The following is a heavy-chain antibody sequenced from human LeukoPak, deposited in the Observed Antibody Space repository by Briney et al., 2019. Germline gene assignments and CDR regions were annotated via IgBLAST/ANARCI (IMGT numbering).Heavy chain of an antibody. V-gene: IGHV3-23*01. J-gene: IGHJ3*02. CDR2: ISAGGNT. Sequence: GGSLRLSCAASGFTFRSYGMSWVRQAPGKGLEWVSAISAGGNTYYADSVKGRFTISRDNSKSSLYLQMNSLRAEDTAVYYCAREWYYDSSAPGSAFDIWGQGTMVTVSS. D-gene: IGHD3-22*01. CDR3: AREWYYDSSAPGSAFDI. CDR1: GFTFRSYG.